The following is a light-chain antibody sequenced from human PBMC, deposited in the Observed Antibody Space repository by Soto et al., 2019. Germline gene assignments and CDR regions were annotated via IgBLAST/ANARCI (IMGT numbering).Light chain of an antibody. CDR2: GAS. CDR3: QQYGSSPPIS. J-gene: IGKJ4*01. Sequence: TQSPATLSVFPGERATLSCRASQSVATNLAWYQQRPGQAPRLLIYGASKRAIGLPDRFSGSGSGTDFTLTISRLEPEDFEVYYCQQYGSSPPISFGGGNKV. CDR1: QSVATN. V-gene: IGKV3-20*01.